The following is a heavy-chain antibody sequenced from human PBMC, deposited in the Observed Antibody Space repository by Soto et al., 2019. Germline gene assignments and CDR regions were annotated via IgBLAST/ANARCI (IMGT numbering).Heavy chain of an antibody. J-gene: IGHJ3*02. V-gene: IGHV3-30*09. CDR3: AREQHLVLDAFDI. Sequence: PGGSLSLSCAASGFTFGSFAMHWVRQAPGKGLEWVALISHDGSNKLYADSVKARFAISRDNSKNTLFVQLNSLRPEDTALYYCAREQHLVLDAFDIWGPGTMVTVSS. CDR2: ISHDGSNK. CDR1: GFTFGSFA.